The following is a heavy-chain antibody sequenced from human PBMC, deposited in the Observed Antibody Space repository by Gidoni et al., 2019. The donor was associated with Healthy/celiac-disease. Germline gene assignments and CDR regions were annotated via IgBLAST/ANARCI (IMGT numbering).Heavy chain of an antibody. D-gene: IGHD2-2*01. CDR2: ISSSSSYI. J-gene: IGHJ6*02. CDR1: GFTFSSYS. Sequence: EVQLVESGGGLVKPGGSLRLSCAASGFTFSSYSRNWVRRAPGKGLEWVSSISSSSSYIYYADSVKGRFTISRDNAKNSLYLQMNSLRAEDTAVYYCARVAPQDPYCSSTSCQNYYYYYGMDVWGQGTTVTVSS. V-gene: IGHV3-21*01. CDR3: ARVAPQDPYCSSTSCQNYYYYYGMDV.